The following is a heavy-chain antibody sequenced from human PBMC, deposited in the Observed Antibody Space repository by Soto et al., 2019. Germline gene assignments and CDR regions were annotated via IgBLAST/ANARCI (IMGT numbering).Heavy chain of an antibody. Sequence: SETLSLTCTVSGGSISSSSYYWGWIRQPPGKGLEWIGSIYYSGSTYYNPSLKSRVTISVDTSKNQFSLRLSSVTAADTAVYYCARYGKLKHARTGTSPIDAFDIWGQGTMVTVSS. CDR3: ARYGKLKHARTGTSPIDAFDI. V-gene: IGHV4-39*01. J-gene: IGHJ3*02. D-gene: IGHD1-7*01. CDR2: IYYSGST. CDR1: GGSISSSSYY.